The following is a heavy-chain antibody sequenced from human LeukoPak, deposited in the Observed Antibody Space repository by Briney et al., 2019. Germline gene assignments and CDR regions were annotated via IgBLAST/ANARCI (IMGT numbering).Heavy chain of an antibody. J-gene: IGHJ4*02. V-gene: IGHV3-30*04. CDR3: APGGDYTFFDY. CDR2: ISFDGGNK. CDR1: GFTFSSYA. Sequence: GRSLRLSCAASGFTFSSYAMHWVRQAPGKGLEWVALISFDGGNKHYADSVKGRFTISRDNSKNTLYLQVNSLRAEDTAVYYCAPGGDYTFFDYWGQGTLVTVSS. D-gene: IGHD4-17*01.